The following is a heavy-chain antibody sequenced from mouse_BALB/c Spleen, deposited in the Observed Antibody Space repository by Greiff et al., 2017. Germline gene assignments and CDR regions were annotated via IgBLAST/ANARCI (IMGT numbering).Heavy chain of an antibody. D-gene: IGHD1-2*01. J-gene: IGHJ2*01. V-gene: IGHV2-6-4*01. CDR2: IWGGGST. Sequence: QVQLQQSGPGLVAPSQSLSITCTVSGFSLSSYCVHWVRQPPGKGLEWMGMIWGGGSTDYNSALNSRLSISKDNSQSQIFLKLNSLQTGDTAMYYCARNSDGYCFADWGQGTTLTVAS. CDR3: ARNSDGYCFAD. CDR1: GFSLSSYC.